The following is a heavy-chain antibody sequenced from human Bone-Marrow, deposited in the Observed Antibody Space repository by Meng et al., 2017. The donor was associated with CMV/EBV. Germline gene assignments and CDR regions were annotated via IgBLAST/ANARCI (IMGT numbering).Heavy chain of an antibody. Sequence: AGESGSLRDDYWSWIRQPPGKGLEWIGEINYSGGDNYNPSLKSRVTISIDTSINQFSLKLTSVTAADTAVYYCVREIIFGGSYADSWGQGMLVTVSS. CDR2: INYSGGD. D-gene: IGHD1-26*01. CDR1: SGSLRDDY. V-gene: IGHV4-34*01. J-gene: IGHJ4*02. CDR3: VREIIFGGSYADS.